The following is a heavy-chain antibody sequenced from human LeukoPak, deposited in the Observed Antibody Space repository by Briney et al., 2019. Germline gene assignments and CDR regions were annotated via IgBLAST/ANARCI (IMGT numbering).Heavy chain of an antibody. V-gene: IGHV1-69*05. J-gene: IGHJ3*02. CDR1: GGTFISYA. Sequence: SVKVSCKASGGTFISYAISWVRQAPGQGLELMGGIIPIFGTANYAQKFQGRVTITTDESTSTAYMALSSLRSEDTAVYYCARDVRVTVGIDAFDIWGQGTMVTVSS. CDR3: ARDVRVTVGIDAFDI. D-gene: IGHD3-10*02. CDR2: IIPIFGTA.